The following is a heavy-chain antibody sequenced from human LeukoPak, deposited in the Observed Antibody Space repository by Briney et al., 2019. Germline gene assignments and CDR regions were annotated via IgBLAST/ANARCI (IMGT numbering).Heavy chain of an antibody. CDR2: IIPIFGTA. J-gene: IGHJ3*02. D-gene: IGHD3-22*01. V-gene: IGHV1-69*13. CDR1: GGTFSSYA. CDR3: ARVLPYYYDSSLPLAFDI. Sequence: ASVKVSCTASGGTFSSYAISWVRQAPGQGLEWMGGIIPIFGTANYAQKFQGRVTITADESTSTAYMELSSLRSEDTAVYYCARVLPYYYDSSLPLAFDIWGQGTMVTVSS.